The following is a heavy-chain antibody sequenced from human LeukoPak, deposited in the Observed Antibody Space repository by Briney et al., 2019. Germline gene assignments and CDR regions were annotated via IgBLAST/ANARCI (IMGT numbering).Heavy chain of an antibody. CDR3: ARSVRFLEWLLGSFDY. CDR1: GFTFSSYA. Sequence: PGGSLRLSRAASGFTFSSYAMHWVRQAPGKGLEWVAVISYDGSNKYYADSVKGRFTISRDNSKNTLYLQMNSLRAEDTAVYYCARSVRFLEWLLGSFDYWGQGTLVTVST. D-gene: IGHD3-3*01. J-gene: IGHJ4*02. CDR2: ISYDGSNK. V-gene: IGHV3-30-3*01.